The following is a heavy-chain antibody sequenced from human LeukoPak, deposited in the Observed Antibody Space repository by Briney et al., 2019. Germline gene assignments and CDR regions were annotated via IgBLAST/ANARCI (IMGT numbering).Heavy chain of an antibody. Sequence: GGSLRLSCAASGFNVNNNYMHWVRRAPGKGLEWVSAIYSGGNTYYADSVKGRFTISRDNSKNTLYLQMNGLRSEDTAVYYCARETPSGSLDYWGQGTLVTVSS. CDR2: IYSGGNT. CDR1: GFNVNNNY. D-gene: IGHD3-10*01. V-gene: IGHV3-53*01. CDR3: ARETPSGSLDY. J-gene: IGHJ4*02.